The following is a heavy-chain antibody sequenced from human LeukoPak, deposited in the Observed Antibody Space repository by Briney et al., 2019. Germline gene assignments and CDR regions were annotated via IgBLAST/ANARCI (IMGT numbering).Heavy chain of an antibody. Sequence: PSETLSLTCTVSGGSISSGSYYWGWIRQPPGKGLEWIGSIYYSGSTYYNPSLKSRVTISVDTSKNQFSLKLSSVTAADTAVYYCARQSKIRNIVVVTAGWFDPWGQGTLVTVSS. V-gene: IGHV4-39*01. CDR2: IYYSGST. J-gene: IGHJ5*02. CDR3: ARQSKIRNIVVVTAGWFDP. D-gene: IGHD2-21*02. CDR1: GGSISSGSYY.